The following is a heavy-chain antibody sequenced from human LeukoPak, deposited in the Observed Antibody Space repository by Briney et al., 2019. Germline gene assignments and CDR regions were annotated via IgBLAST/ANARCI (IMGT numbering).Heavy chain of an antibody. D-gene: IGHD6-13*01. J-gene: IGHJ4*02. CDR3: ARDGRGYAGSWYFDL. CDR2: IYTSGST. V-gene: IGHV4-4*07. CDR1: GGSISSNY. Sequence: ASETLSLTCTVSGGSISSNYWSWIRQPAGKGLEWIGRIYTSGSTNYSPSLKSRVTLSVDTSRNQFSLRLSSVTAADTAVYYCARDGRGYAGSWYFDLWGQGTLVTVSS.